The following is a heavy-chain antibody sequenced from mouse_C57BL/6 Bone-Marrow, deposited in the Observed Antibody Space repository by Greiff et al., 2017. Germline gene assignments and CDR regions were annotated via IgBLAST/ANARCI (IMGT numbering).Heavy chain of an antibody. D-gene: IGHD1-1*01. V-gene: IGHV1-85*01. CDR2: IYPRDGST. CDR3: ARDYGSSYWYFDV. CDR1: GYTFTSYD. J-gene: IGHJ1*03. Sequence: QVQLQQSGPELVKPGASVKLSCKASGYTFTSYDINWVKQRPGQGLEWIGWIYPRDGSTKYNEKFKGKATLTVDTSSSTAYMELHSLTSGDSAVYFSARDYGSSYWYFDVWGTGTTVTVSS.